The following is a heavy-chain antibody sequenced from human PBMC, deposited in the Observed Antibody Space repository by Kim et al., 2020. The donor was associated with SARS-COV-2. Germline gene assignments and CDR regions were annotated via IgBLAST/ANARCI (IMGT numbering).Heavy chain of an antibody. CDR3: AISTTVAAAEPYYYYGMDV. J-gene: IGHJ6*02. D-gene: IGHD6-13*01. CDR1: GYTFTSYY. Sequence: ASVKVSCKASGYTFTSYYMHWVRQAPGQGLEWMGIINPSGGSTSYAQKFQGRVTMTRDTSTSTVYMELSSLRSEDTAVYYCAISTTVAAAEPYYYYGMDVWGQGTTVTVSS. V-gene: IGHV1-46*01. CDR2: INPSGGST.